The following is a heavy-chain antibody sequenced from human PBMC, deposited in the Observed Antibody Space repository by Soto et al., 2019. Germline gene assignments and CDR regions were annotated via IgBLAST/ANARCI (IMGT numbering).Heavy chain of an antibody. V-gene: IGHV3-33*01. CDR2: ILYDGSNK. CDR3: ACGTYYFDY. Sequence: QVQLVESGGDVVQPGRSLRLSCAASGFTFSNYGMHWARQAPGKGLEWVAAILYDGSNKYYADSVKGRFTISRDNSKNTRYLHMNTVRAEDTAVYYCACGTYYFDYFGQGCLVTVSS. CDR1: GFTFSNYG. J-gene: IGHJ4*02. D-gene: IGHD1-26*01.